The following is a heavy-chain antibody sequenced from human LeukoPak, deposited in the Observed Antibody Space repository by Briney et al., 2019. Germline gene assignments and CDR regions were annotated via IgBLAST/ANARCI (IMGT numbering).Heavy chain of an antibody. V-gene: IGHV5-51*01. CDR2: IYPGDSDT. Sequence: GESLKISCKGSGYSFTSYWIGWVRQMPGKGLEWMGIIYPGDSDTRYSPSFQGQVTISADKSISTAHLQWSSLKASDTAMYYCARHRSVPAAKSYYYMDVWGKGTTVTVSS. CDR1: GYSFTSYW. J-gene: IGHJ6*03. CDR3: ARHRSVPAAKSYYYMDV. D-gene: IGHD2-2*01.